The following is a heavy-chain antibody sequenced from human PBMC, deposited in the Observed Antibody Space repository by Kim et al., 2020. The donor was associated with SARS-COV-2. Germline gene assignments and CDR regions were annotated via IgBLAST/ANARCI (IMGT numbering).Heavy chain of an antibody. V-gene: IGHV3-53*01. D-gene: IGHD3-10*01. Sequence: GGSLRLSCAVSEFNVGRNYMTWARQAPGKGLEWVSLIYSNGDRNYADSVRGRFTISRDSSTTTLFLQMNSLRAEDSAVYYCARKTDSYGHGELWGRGTL. CDR1: EFNVGRNY. CDR2: IYSNGDR. J-gene: IGHJ2*01. CDR3: ARKTDSYGHGEL.